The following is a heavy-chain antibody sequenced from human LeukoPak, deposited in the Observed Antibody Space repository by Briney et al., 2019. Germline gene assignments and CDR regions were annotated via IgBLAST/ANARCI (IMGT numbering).Heavy chain of an antibody. CDR2: IYYSGST. CDR3: ARTPITTAGMLDN. CDR1: GGSISSSSYY. Sequence: SETLSLTCTVSGGSISSSSYYWGWIRQPPGKGLEWIVSIYYSGSTYYNPSLKSRLTISVDTSKNQFSLKLSSVTAADTAVYYCARTPITTAGMLDNWGQGTLVTVSP. V-gene: IGHV4-39*01. D-gene: IGHD6-13*01. J-gene: IGHJ4*02.